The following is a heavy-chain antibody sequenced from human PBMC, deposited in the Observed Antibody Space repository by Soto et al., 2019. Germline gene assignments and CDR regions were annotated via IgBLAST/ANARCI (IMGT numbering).Heavy chain of an antibody. Sequence: ASVKVSCKASGGTFSSYAISWVRQAPGQGLERIGGIIPIFGTANYAQKFHGRVTITADESTSTAYMELSSLRSEDTAVYYCASQGFGLVVVVAATPIQYYYYGMDVWGQGTTDTVSS. CDR1: GGTFSSYA. V-gene: IGHV1-69*13. CDR3: ASQGFGLVVVVAATPIQYYYYGMDV. CDR2: IIPIFGTA. J-gene: IGHJ6*02. D-gene: IGHD2-15*01.